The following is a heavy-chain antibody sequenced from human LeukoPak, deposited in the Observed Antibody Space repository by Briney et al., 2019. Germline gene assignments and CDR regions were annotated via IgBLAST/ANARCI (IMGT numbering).Heavy chain of an antibody. CDR2: IRYDGSNK. D-gene: IGHD2-15*01. V-gene: IGHV3-30*02. Sequence: PGGSLRLSCAASGFTFSSYGMHWVRQAPGKGLEGVAFIRYDGSNKYYADSVKGRFTISRDNSKNTLYLQMNSLRAEDTAVYYCANIVVVAARFDYWGQGTLVTVSS. CDR3: ANIVVVAARFDY. CDR1: GFTFSSYG. J-gene: IGHJ4*02.